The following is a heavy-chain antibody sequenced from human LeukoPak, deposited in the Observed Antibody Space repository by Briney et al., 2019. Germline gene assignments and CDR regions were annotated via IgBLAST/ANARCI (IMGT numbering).Heavy chain of an antibody. J-gene: IGHJ4*02. V-gene: IGHV3-30-3*01. D-gene: IGHD6-13*01. CDR2: ISYDGSNK. CDR3: ARKPYSSSWALDY. Sequence: SGGSLRLSCAASGFTFSSYAMHWVRQAPGKGLEWVAVISYDGSNKYYADSVKGRFTISRDNSKNTLYLQMNSLRAEDTAAYYCARKPYSSSWALDYWGQGTLVTVSS. CDR1: GFTFSSYA.